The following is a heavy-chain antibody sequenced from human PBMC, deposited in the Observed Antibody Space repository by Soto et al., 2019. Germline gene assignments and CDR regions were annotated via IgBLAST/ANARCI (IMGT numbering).Heavy chain of an antibody. J-gene: IGHJ3*02. CDR2: IGIGSSTK. V-gene: IGHV3-48*01. CDR1: GFTFRNYG. CDR3: ARDQLYYNDISGRPLNAFDI. D-gene: IGHD3-22*01. Sequence: GGSLRLSCAASGFTFRNYGMNWVRQAPGKGLEWVSYIGIGSSTKYYADSVRGRFTISRDNAKNSLYLQMNSLRAEDTAVYYFARDQLYYNDISGRPLNAFDIWGQGTMVTVSS.